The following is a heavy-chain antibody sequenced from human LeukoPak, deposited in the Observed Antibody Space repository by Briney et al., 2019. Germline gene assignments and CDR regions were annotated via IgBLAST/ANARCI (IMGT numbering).Heavy chain of an antibody. D-gene: IGHD3-22*01. Sequence: SETPSLTCTVSGGSISSYYWGWIRQPPGKGLEWIGSIYYSGSTYYNPSLKSRVTISVDTSKNQFSLKLSSVTAADTAVYYCARRVGDTYYYDSSGSDYWGQGTLVTVSS. J-gene: IGHJ4*02. V-gene: IGHV4-39*01. CDR3: ARRVGDTYYYDSSGSDY. CDR1: GGSISSYY. CDR2: IYYSGST.